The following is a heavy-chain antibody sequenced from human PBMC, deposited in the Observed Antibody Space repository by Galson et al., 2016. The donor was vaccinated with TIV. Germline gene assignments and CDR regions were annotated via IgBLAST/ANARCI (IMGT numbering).Heavy chain of an antibody. D-gene: IGHD2/OR15-2a*01. Sequence: SCKVSGNSLNELVIHWVRQAPGKGLEWMGGFDPEVAKTVYAQKLQDRVTMAADTSTNTAYMELGCLRFEDTAVYYCATVAWFPGLSLDTWGQGTLVTVSS. CDR3: ATVAWFPGLSLDT. V-gene: IGHV1-24*01. CDR2: FDPEVAKT. J-gene: IGHJ5*02. CDR1: GNSLNELV.